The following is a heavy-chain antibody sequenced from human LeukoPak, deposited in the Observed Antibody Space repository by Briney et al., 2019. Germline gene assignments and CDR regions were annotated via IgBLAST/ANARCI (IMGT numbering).Heavy chain of an antibody. CDR2: IWYDGSKK. CDR1: GFSFSSYG. Sequence: GGSLRLSCAASGFSFSSYGMHWVRQAPGKGLEWVAVIWYDGSKKYYVDSVKGRFTISRDNSKNTLYLQMNSLRAEDTAVYYCARRDGDNDRGFDCWGPGTLVTVAS. D-gene: IGHD4-23*01. CDR3: ARRDGDNDRGFDC. V-gene: IGHV3-33*01. J-gene: IGHJ4*02.